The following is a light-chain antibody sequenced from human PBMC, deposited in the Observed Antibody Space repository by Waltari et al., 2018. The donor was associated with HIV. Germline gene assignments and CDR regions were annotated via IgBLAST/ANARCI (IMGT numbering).Light chain of an antibody. CDR2: EVL. Sequence: QSALTQPPSASGSPGQSVTISCTGTSSDLGDYDYVSWYQHQPGEAPKLLISEVLNRPSGVPHRFSGSKSGNTASLTVSGLQAEDEADYYCSSYGGNSNVIFGGGTKLTVL. V-gene: IGLV2-8*01. CDR3: SSYGGNSNVI. CDR1: SSDLGDYDY. J-gene: IGLJ2*01.